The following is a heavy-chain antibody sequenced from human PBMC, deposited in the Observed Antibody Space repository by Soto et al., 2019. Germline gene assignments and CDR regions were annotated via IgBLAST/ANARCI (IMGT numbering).Heavy chain of an antibody. CDR3: ARGIATGQPDP. D-gene: IGHD2-15*01. Sequence: ASVKVSCKASGYTFTRYTMNWVRQAPGQRLEWMGWINPDNGNTKSSQKFQDRVIITRDTSASTAYMDLGSLRSEDTAVYYCARGIATGQPDPWGQGTLVTVSS. CDR2: INPDNGNT. V-gene: IGHV1-3*01. CDR1: GYTFTRYT. J-gene: IGHJ5*02.